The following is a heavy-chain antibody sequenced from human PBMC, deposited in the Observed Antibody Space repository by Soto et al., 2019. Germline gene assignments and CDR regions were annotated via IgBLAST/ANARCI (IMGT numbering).Heavy chain of an antibody. D-gene: IGHD3-3*01. V-gene: IGHV3-30-3*01. J-gene: IGHJ6*02. CDR3: ARVRGDFWTYYYYYGMDV. CDR1: GFTFSSYA. Sequence: QVQLVESGGGVVQPGRSLRLSCAASGFTFSSYAMHWVRQAPGKGLEWVAVISYDGSNKYYADSVKGRFTISRDNSKNTLYLQMTSLRAEDTAVYYCARVRGDFWTYYYYYGMDVWGQGTTVTVSS. CDR2: ISYDGSNK.